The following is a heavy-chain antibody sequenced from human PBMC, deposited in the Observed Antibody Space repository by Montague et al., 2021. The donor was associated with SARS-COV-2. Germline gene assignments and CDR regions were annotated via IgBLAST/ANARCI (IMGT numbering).Heavy chain of an antibody. CDR1: GGSISSSSYY. J-gene: IGHJ4*02. V-gene: IGHV4-39*01. D-gene: IGHD3-10*01. CDR2: IYYSGST. Sequence: SETLSITCTVSGGSISSSSYYWGWIRQPPGKGLEWIGSIYYSGSTYYNPSLKSRVTISVDTSKNQFSLKLSSVTAADTAVYYCARREDYYGSGSYPNWGQGTLVTVSS. CDR3: ARREDYYGSGSYPN.